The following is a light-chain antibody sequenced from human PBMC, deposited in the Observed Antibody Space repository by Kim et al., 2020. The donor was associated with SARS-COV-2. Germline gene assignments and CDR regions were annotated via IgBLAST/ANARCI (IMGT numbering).Light chain of an antibody. V-gene: IGKV4-1*01. CDR1: HSVLYSSTDKNY. J-gene: IGKJ2*01. CDR3: QQYYSTPYT. Sequence: RATINCKSRHSVLYSSTDKNYLAWYQQKSGQPPKLVIYWASTRESGVPDRFSGSGSGTDFTLPISSLQAEDVAVYYCQQYYSTPYTFGQETKLEI. CDR2: WAS.